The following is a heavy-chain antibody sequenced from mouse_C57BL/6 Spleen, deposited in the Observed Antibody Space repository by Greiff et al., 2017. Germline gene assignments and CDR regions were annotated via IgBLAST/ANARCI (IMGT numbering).Heavy chain of an antibody. V-gene: IGHV1-63*01. CDR3: ARGAQLGPFAY. Sequence: VQLQQSGAELVRPGTSVKMSCKASGYTFTNYWIGWAKQRPGHGLEWIGDIYPGGGYTNYNEKFKGKATLTADKSSSTAYMQFSSLTSEDSAIYYCARGAQLGPFAYWGQGTLVTVSA. D-gene: IGHD3-1*01. CDR2: IYPGGGYT. J-gene: IGHJ3*01. CDR1: GYTFTNYW.